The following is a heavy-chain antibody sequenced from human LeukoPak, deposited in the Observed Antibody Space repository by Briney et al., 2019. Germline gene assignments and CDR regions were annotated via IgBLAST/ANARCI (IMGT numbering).Heavy chain of an antibody. J-gene: IGHJ4*02. V-gene: IGHV3-64*01. CDR2: ITNNGGIA. CDR1: GFTFSTYA. CDR3: ARTSISGTYFFDY. Sequence: GGSLRLSCAASGFTFSTYAMHWVRQAPGKGLEYVSAITNNGGIAYYANSVKGRFTISRDNSKSVLYLQIDSLRVEDTAIYYCARTSISGTYFFDYWGQGTLVTVSS. D-gene: IGHD1-26*01.